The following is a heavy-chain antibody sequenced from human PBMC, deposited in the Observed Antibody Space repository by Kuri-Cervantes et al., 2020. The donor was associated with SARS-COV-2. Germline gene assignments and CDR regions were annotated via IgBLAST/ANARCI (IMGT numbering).Heavy chain of an antibody. CDR2: ISDLGGST. CDR1: GFTFSSYA. J-gene: IGHJ4*02. Sequence: GESLKISCAASGFTFSSYAMSWVRQAPGEGLEWVSAISDLGGSTYYADSVKGRFTLSRDSSKNTLYLQMNSLRAEDTAVYYCAVYCLTTSCTRGFDHWGQGTLVTVSS. V-gene: IGHV3-23*01. CDR3: AVYCLTTSCTRGFDH. D-gene: IGHD2-2*01.